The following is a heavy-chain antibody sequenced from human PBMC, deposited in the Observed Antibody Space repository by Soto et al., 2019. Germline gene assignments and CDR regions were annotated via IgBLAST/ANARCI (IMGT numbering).Heavy chain of an antibody. Sequence: PSETLSLTCTVSGGSISSGGYYWSWIRQHPGKGLEWIGYIYYSGSTYYNPSLKSRVTISVDTSKNQFSLKLSSVTAADTAVYYCARGEEASYYGMDVWGQGTTVTFSS. V-gene: IGHV4-31*03. CDR2: IYYSGST. D-gene: IGHD2-21*01. J-gene: IGHJ6*02. CDR3: ARGEEASYYGMDV. CDR1: GGSISSGGYY.